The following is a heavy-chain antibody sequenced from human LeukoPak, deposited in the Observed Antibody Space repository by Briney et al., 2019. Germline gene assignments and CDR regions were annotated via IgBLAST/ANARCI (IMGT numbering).Heavy chain of an antibody. CDR1: GGSISSYY. V-gene: IGHV4-59*01. CDR3: ARDHPYGDYVPYYYYGMDV. J-gene: IGHJ6*02. CDR2: IYYSGST. D-gene: IGHD4-17*01. Sequence: SETLSLTRTVSGGSISSYYWSWIRQPPGKGLEWIGYIYYSGSTNYNPSLKSRVTISVDTSKNQFSLKLSSVTAADTAVYYCARDHPYGDYVPYYYYGMDVWGQGTTVTVSS.